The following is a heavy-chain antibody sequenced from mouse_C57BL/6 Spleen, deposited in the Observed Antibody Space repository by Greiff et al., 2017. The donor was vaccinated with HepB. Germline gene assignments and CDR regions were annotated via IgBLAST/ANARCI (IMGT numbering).Heavy chain of an antibody. J-gene: IGHJ4*01. Sequence: EVKLMESGEGFVKPGGSLKLSCAASGFTFSSYAMSWVRQTPEKRLEWVAYISSGGDYIYYADTVKGRFTISRDNARNTLYLQMSSLKSEDTAMYYCTRDGYGPKAMDYWGQGTSVTVSS. CDR1: GFTFSSYA. V-gene: IGHV5-9-1*02. CDR3: TRDGYGPKAMDY. CDR2: ISSGGDYI. D-gene: IGHD2-2*01.